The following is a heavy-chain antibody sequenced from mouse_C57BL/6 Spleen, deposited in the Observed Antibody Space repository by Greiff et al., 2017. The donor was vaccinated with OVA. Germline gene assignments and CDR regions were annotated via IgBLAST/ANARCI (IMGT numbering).Heavy chain of an antibody. CDR1: GYTFTNYW. Sequence: QVQLQQSGAELVRPGTSVKMSCKASGYTFTNYWIGWAKQRPGHGLEWIGDIYPGGGYTHYNEKFKGKATLTADKSSSTAYMQFSSLTSEDSAIYYCARGTTEAGDVDVWGTGTTVTVSS. J-gene: IGHJ1*03. CDR3: ARGTTEAGDVDV. D-gene: IGHD1-1*01. V-gene: IGHV1-63*01. CDR2: IYPGGGYT.